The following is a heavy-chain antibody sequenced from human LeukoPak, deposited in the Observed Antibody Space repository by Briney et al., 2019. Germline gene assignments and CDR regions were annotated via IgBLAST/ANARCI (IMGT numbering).Heavy chain of an antibody. Sequence: PGRSLRLSCAASGFTFSSYGMHWVRQAPGKGLEWVAVVWYDGSNKYYADSVKGRFTISRDNSKNTLSLQMNSLRAEDTAVYFCAKAAAGGTYAQFDSWGQGTLVTVSS. CDR3: AKAAAGGTYAQFDS. V-gene: IGHV3-33*06. D-gene: IGHD6-13*01. J-gene: IGHJ4*02. CDR2: VWYDGSNK. CDR1: GFTFSSYG.